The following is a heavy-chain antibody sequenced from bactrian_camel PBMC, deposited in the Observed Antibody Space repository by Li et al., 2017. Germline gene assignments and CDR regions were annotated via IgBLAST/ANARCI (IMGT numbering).Heavy chain of an antibody. CDR1: GSTHSANC. Sequence: VQLVESGGGSVEAGGSLRLSCVASGSTHSANCMVWFHEVPGKEREGVAAITSGGRTTYYADTVKGRYTISQDKGKTTVVYLDMHSLKPEDTAMYYCAAAKSLPIFSPSGERLCSQYNYWGQGTQVTVS. J-gene: IGHJ4*01. V-gene: IGHV3S40*01. D-gene: IGHD3*01. CDR2: ITSGGRTT. CDR3: AAAKSLPIFSPSGERLCSQYNY.